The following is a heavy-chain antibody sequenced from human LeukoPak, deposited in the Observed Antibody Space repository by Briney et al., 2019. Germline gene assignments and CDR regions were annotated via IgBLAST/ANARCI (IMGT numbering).Heavy chain of an antibody. V-gene: IGHV3-48*03. J-gene: IGHJ4*02. CDR1: GFTFSTFE. Sequence: PGGSLRLSCAASGFTFSTFEMHWVRQAPGKGLEWVSYISSSGSRIYYADSVEGRFTISRDNAKNSLYLQMNSLRAEDTAGYYCARDGKGRNRIGYYFDYWGQGTLVTVSS. CDR3: ARDGKGRNRIGYYFDY. CDR2: ISSSGSRI.